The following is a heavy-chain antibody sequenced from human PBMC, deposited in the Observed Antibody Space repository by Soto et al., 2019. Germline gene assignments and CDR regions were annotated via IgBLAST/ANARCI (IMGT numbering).Heavy chain of an antibody. D-gene: IGHD3-3*01. V-gene: IGHV3-23*01. CDR2: ISGSGGST. CDR1: GLTFSSYA. J-gene: IGHJ4*02. CDR3: AKDDTIFGVVIITSSAY. Sequence: GGSLSLSCAASGLTFSSYAMSWVRQAPGKGLEWVSAISGSGGSTYYADSVKGRFTISRDNSKNTLYLQMNSLRAEDTAVYYCAKDDTIFGVVIITSSAYWGQGTLVTVSS.